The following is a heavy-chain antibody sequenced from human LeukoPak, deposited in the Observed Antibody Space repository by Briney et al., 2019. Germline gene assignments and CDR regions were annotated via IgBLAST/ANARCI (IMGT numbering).Heavy chain of an antibody. CDR2: IRYDGSNK. J-gene: IGHJ6*02. CDR1: GFTFSSYG. D-gene: IGHD2-15*01. CDR3: AREEGGLPYYYYGMDV. V-gene: IGHV3-30*02. Sequence: PGGSLRLSCAASGFTFSSYGMHWVRQAPGKGLEWVAFIRYDGSNKYYADSVKGRFTISRDNSKNTLYLQMNSLRAEDTAVYYCAREEGGLPYYYYGMDVWGQGTTVTVSS.